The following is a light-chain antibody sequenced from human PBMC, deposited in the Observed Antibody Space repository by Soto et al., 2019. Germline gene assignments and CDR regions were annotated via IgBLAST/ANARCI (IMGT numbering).Light chain of an antibody. Sequence: EIVLTQSPGTLSLSPGEKATLSCRASQSVGISYLAWYQQKPGQAPRLLIYGASTRATGIPDRFSGSGSGTDFTLTISRLEPEDFAVYYCQQYGSSRITFGGGTKVEIK. CDR2: GAS. CDR1: QSVGISY. J-gene: IGKJ4*01. V-gene: IGKV3-20*01. CDR3: QQYGSSRIT.